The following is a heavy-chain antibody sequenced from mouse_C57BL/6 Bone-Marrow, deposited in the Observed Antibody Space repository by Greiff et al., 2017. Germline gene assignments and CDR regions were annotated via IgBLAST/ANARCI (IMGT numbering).Heavy chain of an antibody. CDR1: GYSFTGYY. D-gene: IGHD1-1*01. V-gene: IGHV1-43*01. J-gene: IGHJ1*03. CDR2: INPSTGGT. Sequence: EVQLQQSGPELVKPGASVKISCKASGYSFTGYYMHWVKQSSEKSLEWIGAINPSTGGTSYNQKFKGQATLTVDMSSSTAYMQLNSLTSEDSAVYYCALYYYGSSYRYWYFDVWGTGTTVTVSS. CDR3: ALYYYGSSYRYWYFDV.